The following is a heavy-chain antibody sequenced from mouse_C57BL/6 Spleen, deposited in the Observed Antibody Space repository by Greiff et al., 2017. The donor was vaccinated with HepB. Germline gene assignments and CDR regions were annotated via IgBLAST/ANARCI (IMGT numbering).Heavy chain of an antibody. Sequence: QVQLQQSGAELVRPGASVTLSCKASGYTFTDYEMHWVKQTPVHGLEWIGAIDPETGGTAYNQKFKGKAILTADKSSSTAYMELRSLTSEDSAVYYCTRRAYYSNYLDVWGTGTTVTVSS. V-gene: IGHV1-15*01. CDR2: IDPETGGT. J-gene: IGHJ1*03. CDR3: TRRAYYSNYLDV. CDR1: GYTFTDYE. D-gene: IGHD2-5*01.